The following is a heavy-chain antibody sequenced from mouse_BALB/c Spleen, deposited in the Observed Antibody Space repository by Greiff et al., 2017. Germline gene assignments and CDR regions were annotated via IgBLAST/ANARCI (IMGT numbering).Heavy chain of an antibody. Sequence: QVQLQQSGAELVRPGASVTLSCKASGYTFTDYEMHWVKQTPVHGLEWIGAIDPETGGTAYNQKFKGKATLTADKSSSTAYMELRSLTSADSAVYYCTWLYTSLLHLSYAMDYWGQGTSVTVSS. J-gene: IGHJ4*01. D-gene: IGHD1-2*01. V-gene: IGHV1-15*01. CDR1: GYTFTDYE. CDR2: IDPETGGT. CDR3: TWLYTSLLHLSYAMDY.